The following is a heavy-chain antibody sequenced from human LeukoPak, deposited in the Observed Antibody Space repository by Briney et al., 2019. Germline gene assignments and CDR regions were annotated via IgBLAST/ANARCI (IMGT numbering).Heavy chain of an antibody. CDR2: ISSSSSYI. Sequence: GGSLRLSCAASGFTFSSYSMNWVRQAPGKGLEWVSSISSSSSYIYYADSVKGRFTISRDNGKNSLGLQMNSLRAEDTAVYYCARAPSAIFHAFDIWGQGTVVTVSS. J-gene: IGHJ3*02. CDR3: ARAPSAIFHAFDI. V-gene: IGHV3-21*01. D-gene: IGHD2-2*01. CDR1: GFTFSSYS.